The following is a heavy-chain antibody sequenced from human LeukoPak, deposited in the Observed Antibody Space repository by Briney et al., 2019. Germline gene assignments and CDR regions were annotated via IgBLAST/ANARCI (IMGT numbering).Heavy chain of an antibody. CDR2: ISGSTGST. Sequence: GGSLRLSCATSGFTFSSYAISWVRQAPGKGLEWVSGISGSTGSTYYVDSVKGRFTISRDNSKNTLYLQMNSLRAEDTAVYYCAKQKGVSWYSEEDYWGQGTLVTVSS. J-gene: IGHJ4*02. D-gene: IGHD2-15*01. CDR3: AKQKGVSWYSEEDY. CDR1: GFTFSSYA. V-gene: IGHV3-23*01.